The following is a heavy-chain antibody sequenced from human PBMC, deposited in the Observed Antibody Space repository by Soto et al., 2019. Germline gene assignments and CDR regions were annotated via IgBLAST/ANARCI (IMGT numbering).Heavy chain of an antibody. Sequence: ASVKVSCKASGYTFTGYYMHWVRQAPGQGLEWMGWINPNSGGTNYAQKFQGWVTMTRDTSISTAYMELSRLRSDDTAVYYCARESYYDYIWGSHRPFDYWGQGTLVTVSS. D-gene: IGHD3-16*02. J-gene: IGHJ4*02. V-gene: IGHV1-2*04. CDR2: INPNSGGT. CDR1: GYTFTGYY. CDR3: ARESYYDYIWGSHRPFDY.